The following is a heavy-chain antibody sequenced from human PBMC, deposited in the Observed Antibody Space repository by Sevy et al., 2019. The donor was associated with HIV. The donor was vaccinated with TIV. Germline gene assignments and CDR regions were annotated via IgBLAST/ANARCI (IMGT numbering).Heavy chain of an antibody. CDR2: FDRTDIT. V-gene: IGHV3-48*02. CDR1: GFTLSSYT. Sequence: GGSLRLSCEASGFTLSSYTMNWVRQSPEKGLEWVATFDRTDITHYADSVQGRFIISRDTAKNSLFLQMNSLRDDDTSMYFCVRDERAIASPFDYWGRGTLVTVSS. CDR3: VRDERAIASPFDY. D-gene: IGHD2-21*01. J-gene: IGHJ4*02.